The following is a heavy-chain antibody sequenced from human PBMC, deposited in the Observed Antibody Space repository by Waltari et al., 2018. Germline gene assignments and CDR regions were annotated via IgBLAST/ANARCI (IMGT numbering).Heavy chain of an antibody. D-gene: IGHD6-6*01. J-gene: IGHJ6*02. Sequence: QVQLVQSGAEVKKPGASVKVSCKASGYTFTSYGISWVRQAPGQGLEWMGWISAYKGNTNYAQKFQGRVTRTTDTSTSTAYMELRSLRSDDTAVYYCARAVRPNTYYGMDVWGQGTTVTVSS. CDR1: GYTFTSYG. V-gene: IGHV1-18*04. CDR2: ISAYKGNT. CDR3: ARAVRPNTYYGMDV.